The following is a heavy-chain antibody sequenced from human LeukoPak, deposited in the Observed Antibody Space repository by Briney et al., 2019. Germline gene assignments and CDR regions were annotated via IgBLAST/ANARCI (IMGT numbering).Heavy chain of an antibody. D-gene: IGHD2-2*01. Sequence: GGSLRLSCAASGFTFSSYWMHWVRQAPGRGLVWVSRINSDGSSTSYADSVKGRFTISRDNSKNTLYLQMNSLRAEDTAVYYCASPTTSWSERGAFNVWGPGTMVTVSS. CDR2: INSDGSST. CDR1: GFTFSSYW. CDR3: ASPTTSWSERGAFNV. V-gene: IGHV3-74*01. J-gene: IGHJ3*01.